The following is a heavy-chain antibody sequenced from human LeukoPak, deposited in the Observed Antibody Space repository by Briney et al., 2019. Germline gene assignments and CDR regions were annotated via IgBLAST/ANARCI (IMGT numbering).Heavy chain of an antibody. CDR3: ARGKGIAVSSFDS. V-gene: IGHV3-23*01. D-gene: IGHD6-19*01. J-gene: IGHJ4*02. Sequence: GGSLRLSCAASGFTFSSYAMSWVHQAPGKGLEWVSGISGSGTSTYYADSVKGRFTISRDNSKNTMSLQMNSLRAEDTALYHCARGKGIAVSSFDSWGQGTLVTVSS. CDR2: ISGSGTST. CDR1: GFTFSSYA.